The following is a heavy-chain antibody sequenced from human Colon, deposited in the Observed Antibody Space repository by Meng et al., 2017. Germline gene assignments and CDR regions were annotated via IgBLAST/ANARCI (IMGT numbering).Heavy chain of an antibody. CDR3: ARDRVPGKY. J-gene: IGHJ4*02. Sequence: QVQLQESGPGLVRPSETLSLTCTVSGGSVNSCTYYWSWLRQPPGKGLEWIVCIYYSGTTNSYPSLKSRVTISVDTSKNQFSLKLSSVAPADTAVYFCARDRVPGKYWGQGTLVTASS. CDR1: GGSVNSCTYY. V-gene: IGHV4-61*01. D-gene: IGHD1-14*01. CDR2: IYYSGTT.